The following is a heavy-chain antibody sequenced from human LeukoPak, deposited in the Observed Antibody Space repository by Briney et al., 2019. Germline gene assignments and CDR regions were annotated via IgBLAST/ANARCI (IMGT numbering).Heavy chain of an antibody. V-gene: IGHV3-23*01. CDR3: AKGTVGGYSNWFDP. Sequence: GGTLRLSCAASGFTFSSYGMAWVRQAPGKGLEWVSSINAGGGATYYADSVKGRFTISRDNSKNTLYMQMNSLRVEDTAVFYCAKGTVGGYSNWFDPWGQGTLVTVSS. D-gene: IGHD1-26*01. CDR1: GFTFSSYG. CDR2: INAGGGAT. J-gene: IGHJ5*02.